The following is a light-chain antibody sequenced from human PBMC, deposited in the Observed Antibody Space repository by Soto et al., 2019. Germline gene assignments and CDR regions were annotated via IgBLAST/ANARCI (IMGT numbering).Light chain of an antibody. CDR2: DVS. Sequence: QSALTQPASVSGSPGQSITISSTGTSSDVGYYNYVSWYQQHPGKAPKLIIYDVSNRPPGVSSRFSGSKSGNTASLTISVLQAEDEADYYCSSYAMISMEVFGGGTKLTVL. CDR1: SSDVGYYNY. J-gene: IGLJ3*02. V-gene: IGLV2-14*01. CDR3: SSYAMISMEV.